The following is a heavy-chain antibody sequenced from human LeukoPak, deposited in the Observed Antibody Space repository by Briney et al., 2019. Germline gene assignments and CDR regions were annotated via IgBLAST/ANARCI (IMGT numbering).Heavy chain of an antibody. D-gene: IGHD6-19*01. CDR3: ARGEYSSGWLIDY. V-gene: IGHV3-21*01. Sequence: PGGSLRLSCAASGFTFSSYAMSWVRQAPGKGLEWVSSISGSGSYIYFADSLKGRFTISRDSAKSSLYLQMSGLRAEDTAVYYCARGEYSSGWLIDYWGQGTLVTVSS. J-gene: IGHJ4*02. CDR2: ISGSGSYI. CDR1: GFTFSSYA.